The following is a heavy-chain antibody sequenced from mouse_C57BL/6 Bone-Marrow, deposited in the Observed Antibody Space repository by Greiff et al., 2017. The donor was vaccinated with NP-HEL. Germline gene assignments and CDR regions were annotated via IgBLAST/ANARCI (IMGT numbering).Heavy chain of an antibody. Sequence: VQLQQSGAELVRPGASVKLSCKASGYTFTSYGISWVKQRPGQGLEWIGEIYPGSGNTYYNEKFKGKATLTADKSSSTAYMQLRSLTSEDSAVYFCAGWDLIYWGQGTTLTVSS. CDR1: GYTFTSYG. CDR3: AGWDLIY. CDR2: IYPGSGNT. D-gene: IGHD4-1*01. V-gene: IGHV1-81*01. J-gene: IGHJ2*01.